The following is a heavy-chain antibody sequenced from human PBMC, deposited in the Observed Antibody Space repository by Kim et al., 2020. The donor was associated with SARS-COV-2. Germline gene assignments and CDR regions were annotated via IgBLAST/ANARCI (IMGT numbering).Heavy chain of an antibody. CDR3: ARGNTMVRGVTPFDY. D-gene: IGHD3-10*01. J-gene: IGHJ4*02. Sequence: QKFQGRVTITRDTSASTAYMELSSLRSEDTAVYYCARGNTMVRGVTPFDYWGQGALVTVSS. V-gene: IGHV1-3*01.